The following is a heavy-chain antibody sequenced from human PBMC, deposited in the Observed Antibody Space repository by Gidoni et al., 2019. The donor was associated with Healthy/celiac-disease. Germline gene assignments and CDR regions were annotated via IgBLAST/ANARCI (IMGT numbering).Heavy chain of an antibody. CDR3: ARETIHDTAMVGDILTGTLYYYYGMDV. D-gene: IGHD3-9*01. V-gene: IGHV3-21*01. CDR1: GFTFSSYS. J-gene: IGHJ6*02. CDR2: ISSSSSYI. Sequence: EVQLVESGGGLVKPGGSLRLSCAASGFTFSSYSMNWVRQAQGKGLEWVSSISSSSSYIYYADSVKGRFTISRDNAKNSLYLQMNSLRAEDTAVYYCARETIHDTAMVGDILTGTLYYYYGMDVWGQGTTVTVSS.